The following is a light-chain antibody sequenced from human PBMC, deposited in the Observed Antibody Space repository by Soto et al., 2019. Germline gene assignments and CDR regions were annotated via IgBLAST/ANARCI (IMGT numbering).Light chain of an antibody. V-gene: IGKV1-5*03. J-gene: IGKJ1*01. CDR3: QQYYSYSRT. CDR1: QSISSW. CDR2: KAS. Sequence: DIQMTQSPSTLSASVGDRVTITCRASQSISSWLAWYQQKPGKAPKLLIYKASSLESGVPSRFSGRGSGTEFTLTISSLQPDDFATYYCQQYYSYSRTFGQGTKVAIK.